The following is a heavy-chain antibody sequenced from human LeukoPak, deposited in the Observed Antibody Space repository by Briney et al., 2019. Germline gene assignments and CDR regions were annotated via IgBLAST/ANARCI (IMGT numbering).Heavy chain of an antibody. J-gene: IGHJ4*02. D-gene: IGHD3-16*01. CDR2: ISGNGDTT. CDR3: AKVTGGDMITYGGLDY. CDR1: GFTFSSYV. V-gene: IGHV3-23*01. Sequence: GGSLRLSCAASGFTFSSYVMSWVRQAPGKGLEWVSAISGNGDTTYYTDSVRGRFTISRDNSKNTLYLQMNSLRAEDTAVYYCAKVTGGDMITYGGLDYWGQGTLVTVSS.